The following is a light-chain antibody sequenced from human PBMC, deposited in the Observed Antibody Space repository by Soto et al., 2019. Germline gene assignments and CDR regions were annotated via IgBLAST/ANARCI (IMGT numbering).Light chain of an antibody. V-gene: IGKV3-20*01. Sequence: EIVLTQSPGTLSLSPGERATLSCRASQSASSNYLAWYQQKPGQAPRLLIHGASSRATGIPDRFSGSGSGTDFTLTISRLETEDFAVYYCPRYGDSQAFGQGTKVEI. CDR3: PRYGDSQA. J-gene: IGKJ1*01. CDR1: QSASSNY. CDR2: GAS.